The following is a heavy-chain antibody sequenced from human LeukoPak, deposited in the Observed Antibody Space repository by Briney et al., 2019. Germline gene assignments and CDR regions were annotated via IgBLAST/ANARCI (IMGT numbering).Heavy chain of an antibody. Sequence: TGGSLRLSCAASGFTFSSYWMNWVRQAPGKGLEWAANIKQDGSETYYVDSVKGRFNISRDNAKNSLFLQMNSLRGEDTAVYYCARSGGRGSGWAYWGQGILVTVSS. CDR1: GFTFSSYW. V-gene: IGHV3-7*01. CDR2: IKQDGSET. J-gene: IGHJ4*02. CDR3: ARSGGRGSGWAY. D-gene: IGHD6-25*01.